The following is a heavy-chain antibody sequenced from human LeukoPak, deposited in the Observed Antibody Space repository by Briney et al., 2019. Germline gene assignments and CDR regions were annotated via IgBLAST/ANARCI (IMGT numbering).Heavy chain of an antibody. CDR3: TTVGSARNFDY. Sequence: GGSLRLSCAASGFTFSNAWMTWVRQAPGKGLEWVGRIKSKRDGGTIDYAAPVKGRFTISRDDSKDTLYLQMNSLKIEDAAVYYCTTVGSARNFDYWGQGTLVTVSS. D-gene: IGHD6-25*01. CDR2: IKSKRDGGTI. CDR1: GFTFSNAW. V-gene: IGHV3-15*01. J-gene: IGHJ4*02.